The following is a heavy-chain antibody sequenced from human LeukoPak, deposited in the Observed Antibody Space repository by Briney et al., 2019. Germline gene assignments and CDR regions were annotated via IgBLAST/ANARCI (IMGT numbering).Heavy chain of an antibody. CDR2: ISGSGTDT. D-gene: IGHD3/OR15-3a*01. J-gene: IGHJ3*01. V-gene: IGHV3-23*01. Sequence: GGSLRLSCAASGFTFSSYVMSWVRQAPGKGPEWVPAISGSGTDTYYADSVKGRFTISRDNPKNTLYLQVNSLRAEDTAVYYCTRGALDYRDAYDFWGRGTMVTVSS. CDR1: GFTFSSYV. CDR3: TRGALDYRDAYDF.